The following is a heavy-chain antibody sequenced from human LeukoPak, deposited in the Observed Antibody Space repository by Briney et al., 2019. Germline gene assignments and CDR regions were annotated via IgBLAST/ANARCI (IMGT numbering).Heavy chain of an antibody. D-gene: IGHD6-19*01. CDR3: ARRLRVAVACIDYFDY. J-gene: IGHJ4*02. CDR1: CSIFTSYW. V-gene: IGHV5-51*01. Sequence: GASLQICCKGSCSIFTSYWIGWGRQLPGKGLEWMRIIYPGDSDTRYSPSFRGQVTTSADKSISTSYLQWSSRKASDTAMYYCARRLRVAVACIDYFDYWGQGTLVTVSS. CDR2: IYPGDSDT.